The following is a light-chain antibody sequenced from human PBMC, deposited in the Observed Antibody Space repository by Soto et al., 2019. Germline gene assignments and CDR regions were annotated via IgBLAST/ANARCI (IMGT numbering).Light chain of an antibody. J-gene: IGLJ1*01. CDR1: SSNIGAGYD. V-gene: IGLV1-40*01. CDR2: GNS. Sequence: VLTQPPSVSGAPGQRVTISCTGSSSNIGAGYDVHWYQQLPGTAPKFLIYGNSNRPSGVPDRFSGSKSGTSVSLAITGLQAEDEADYYCQSYDSSLSAYVFGTGTKVTVL. CDR3: QSYDSSLSAYV.